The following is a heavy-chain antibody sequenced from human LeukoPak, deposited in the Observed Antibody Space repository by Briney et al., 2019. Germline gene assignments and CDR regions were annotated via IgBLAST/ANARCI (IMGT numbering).Heavy chain of an antibody. V-gene: IGHV1-2*06. J-gene: IGHJ4*02. Sequence: GASVKVSCKASGYTFTGYYMHWVRQAPGQGLEWMGRINPNSGGTNYAQKFQGRVTMTRDTSISTAYMELSRLRSEDTAVYSCARIIAVAAKEVDYWGQGTLVTVSS. CDR3: ARIIAVAAKEVDY. CDR1: GYTFTGYY. CDR2: INPNSGGT. D-gene: IGHD6-19*01.